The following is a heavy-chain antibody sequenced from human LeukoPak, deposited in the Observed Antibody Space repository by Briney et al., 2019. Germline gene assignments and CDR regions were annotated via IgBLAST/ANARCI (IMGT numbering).Heavy chain of an antibody. CDR1: GFTISTYG. Sequence: GGSLRLSCAASGFTISTYGMSWVRQAPGKGLEWVSSISGGTTYYADSVKGRFTISRDNSKNTVSLQMNSLRAEDTAVYYCAKSVYHSGSYWGQGTLVTVSS. J-gene: IGHJ4*02. V-gene: IGHV3-23*01. CDR2: ISGGTT. CDR3: AKSVYHSGSY. D-gene: IGHD3-10*01.